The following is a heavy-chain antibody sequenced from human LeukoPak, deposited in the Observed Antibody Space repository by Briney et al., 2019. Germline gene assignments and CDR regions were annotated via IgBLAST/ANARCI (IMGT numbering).Heavy chain of an antibody. CDR2: IIPMFGTA. J-gene: IGHJ4*02. CDR1: GGTFSSYA. Sequence: SVKVSCKASGGTFSSYAISWVRQAPGQGLEWMGGIIPMFGTADYAQKFQGRVTITTDESTSTAYMELSSLRSEDTAVYYCARDRDTALGLFDYWGQGTLVTVSS. V-gene: IGHV1-69*05. CDR3: ARDRDTALGLFDY. D-gene: IGHD5-18*01.